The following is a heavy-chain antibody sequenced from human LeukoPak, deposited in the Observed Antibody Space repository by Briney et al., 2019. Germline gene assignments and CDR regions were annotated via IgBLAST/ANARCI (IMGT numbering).Heavy chain of an antibody. CDR3: ASGSRYFDWLLFDY. Sequence: GGSLRLSCAASGFTFSSYSMTWVRQAPGKGLEWVSYISSSSSTIYYADSVKGRFTISRDNAKNSLYLQMNSLRAEDTAVYYCASGSRYFDWLLFDYWGQGTLVTVSS. CDR1: GFTFSSYS. J-gene: IGHJ4*02. D-gene: IGHD3-9*01. CDR2: ISSSSSTI. V-gene: IGHV3-48*01.